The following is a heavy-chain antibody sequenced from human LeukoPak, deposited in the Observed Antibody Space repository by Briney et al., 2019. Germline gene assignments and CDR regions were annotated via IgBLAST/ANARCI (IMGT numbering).Heavy chain of an antibody. D-gene: IGHD3-10*01. Sequence: GGSLRLSCAASGFTFSSYWMHWVRQAPGKGLEWLAVVSYDGRNEYYTDYVKGRFSISRDNSKNTVYLQMNSLRDDDTAVYYCARDRGLSAYFSDYWGQGILVTVSS. CDR1: GFTFSSYW. CDR2: VSYDGRNE. V-gene: IGHV3-30*03. CDR3: ARDRGLSAYFSDY. J-gene: IGHJ4*02.